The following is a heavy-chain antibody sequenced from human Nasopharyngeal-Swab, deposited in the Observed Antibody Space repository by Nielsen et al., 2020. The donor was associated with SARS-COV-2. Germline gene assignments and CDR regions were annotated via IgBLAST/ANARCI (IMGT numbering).Heavy chain of an antibody. V-gene: IGHV3-74*01. J-gene: IGHJ6*02. Sequence: GESLKISCAASGFTFSSYWMHWVRQAPGKGLVWVSRINSDGSSTSYADSVKGRFTISRGNAKNTLYLQMNSLRAEDTAVYYCARDCSSTSCYGYYYYYGMDVWGQGTTVTVSS. CDR3: ARDCSSTSCYGYYYYYGMDV. D-gene: IGHD2-2*01. CDR1: GFTFSSYW. CDR2: INSDGSST.